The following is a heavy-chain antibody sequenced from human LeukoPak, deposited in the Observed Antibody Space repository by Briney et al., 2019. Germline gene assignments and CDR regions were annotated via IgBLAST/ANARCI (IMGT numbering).Heavy chain of an antibody. CDR3: ARAPSMNSQYYYYMDV. D-gene: IGHD4-23*01. V-gene: IGHV4-4*07. J-gene: IGHJ6*03. CDR2: IYTSGST. CDR1: GGSISSYY. Sequence: SETLSLTCTVSGGSISSYYWSWIRQPAGKGLEWIGRIYTSGSTNYNPSLKSRVTMSVDTSKNQFSLKLSSVTAADTAVYYCARAPSMNSQYYYYMDVWGKGTTVTVSS.